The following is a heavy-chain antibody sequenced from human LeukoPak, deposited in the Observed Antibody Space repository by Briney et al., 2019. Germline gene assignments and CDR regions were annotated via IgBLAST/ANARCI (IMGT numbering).Heavy chain of an antibody. V-gene: IGHV3-30*02. Sequence: PGGSLRLSCAASGFTFSSYGMHWVRQAPGKGLEWVVFIRYDGSNKYYADSVKGRFTISRDNSKNTLYLQMNSLRAEDTAVYYCAKDKRVVGATTGPYYFDYWGQGTLVTVSS. J-gene: IGHJ4*02. D-gene: IGHD1-26*01. CDR3: AKDKRVVGATTGPYYFDY. CDR1: GFTFSSYG. CDR2: IRYDGSNK.